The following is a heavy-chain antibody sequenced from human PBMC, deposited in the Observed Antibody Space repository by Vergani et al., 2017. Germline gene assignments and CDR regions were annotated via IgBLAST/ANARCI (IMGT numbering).Heavy chain of an antibody. CDR2: INHSGST. CDR3: ARGRGYSYGFYYYDMDV. Sequence: QVQLQQWGAGLLKPSETLSLTCAVYGGSFSGYYWSWIRQPPGKGLEWIGEINHSGSTNYNPSLKSRVTISVDTPKNQFSLKLSSVTAADTAVYYCARGRGYSYGFYYYDMDVWGKGTTVTVSS. D-gene: IGHD5-18*01. V-gene: IGHV4-34*01. J-gene: IGHJ6*03. CDR1: GGSFSGYY.